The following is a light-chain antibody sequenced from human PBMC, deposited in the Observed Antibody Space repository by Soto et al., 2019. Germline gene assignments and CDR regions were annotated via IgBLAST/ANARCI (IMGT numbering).Light chain of an antibody. CDR1: QSVSSNK. CDR3: QQYGSYPLT. Sequence: ETVLTQSPASESLSPGERATRRSRASQSVSSNKLAWYQQKPCQAPRLLIYAASSRATGIPDRFSGSGSGTDFTLTINRLEPEDFAVYFCQQYGSYPLTFGGGTKVDIK. CDR2: AAS. J-gene: IGKJ4*01. V-gene: IGKV3-20*01.